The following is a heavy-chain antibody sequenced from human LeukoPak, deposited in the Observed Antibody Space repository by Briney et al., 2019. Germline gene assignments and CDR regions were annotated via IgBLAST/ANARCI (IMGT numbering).Heavy chain of an antibody. J-gene: IGHJ4*02. CDR3: AKVGGSSWEGYFDY. V-gene: IGHV3-9*03. Sequence: GGSLRLSCAASGFTFDDYAMHWVRQAPGKGLEWVSGISWNSGSIGYADSVKGRFTISRDNAKNSLYLQMNSLRVEDMALYYCAKVGGSSWEGYFDYWGQGTLVTVSS. CDR2: ISWNSGSI. CDR1: GFTFDDYA. D-gene: IGHD6-13*01.